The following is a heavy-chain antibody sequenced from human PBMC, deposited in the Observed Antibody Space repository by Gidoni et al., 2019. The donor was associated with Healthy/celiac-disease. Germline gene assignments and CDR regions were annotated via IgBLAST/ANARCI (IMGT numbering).Heavy chain of an antibody. CDR1: GFTFSSYA. CDR2: ISGSGGST. CDR3: AKDGSSWYPSNIFDY. V-gene: IGHV3-23*01. Sequence: EVQLLESGGGLVQPGGSLRLSCAASGFTFSSYAISWVRQAPGKGLEGVSAISGSGGSTDYADSVKGRFTISRDNSKNTLYLQMNSLRAEDTAVYYCAKDGSSWYPSNIFDYWGQGTLVTVSS. J-gene: IGHJ4*02. D-gene: IGHD6-13*01.